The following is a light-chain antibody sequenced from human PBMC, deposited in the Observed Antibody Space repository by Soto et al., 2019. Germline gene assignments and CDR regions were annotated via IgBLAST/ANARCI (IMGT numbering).Light chain of an antibody. CDR1: QSVSSIY. CDR3: QQYGSSPWT. Sequence: EKTTLTCRASQSVSSIYLAWYQQKPGQAPRLLIYGASSRATGIPDRFSGSGSGTDFTLTISRLEPEDFAVYYCQQYGSSPWTFGQGSKV. CDR2: GAS. J-gene: IGKJ1*01. V-gene: IGKV3-20*01.